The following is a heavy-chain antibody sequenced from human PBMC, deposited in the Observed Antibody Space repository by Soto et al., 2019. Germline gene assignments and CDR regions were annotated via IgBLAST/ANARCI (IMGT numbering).Heavy chain of an antibody. D-gene: IGHD2-2*02. V-gene: IGHV1-69*13. Sequence: SVKVSCKASGGTFSSYAISWVRQAPGQGLEWMGGIIPIFGTANYAQKFQGRVTITADESTSTAYMELSSLRSEDTAGYYCAREGVVVPAAILFYYGMDVWGQGTTVTVSS. CDR1: GGTFSSYA. CDR2: IIPIFGTA. J-gene: IGHJ6*02. CDR3: AREGVVVPAAILFYYGMDV.